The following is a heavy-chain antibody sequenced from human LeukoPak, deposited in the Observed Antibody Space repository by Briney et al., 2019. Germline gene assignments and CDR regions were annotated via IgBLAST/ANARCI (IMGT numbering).Heavy chain of an antibody. Sequence: PGGSLRLSCAASGFTVGNNYMSWVRQAPGKGLEWVSAISGSGGSTDYADSVKGRFTISRDNSKNTMYLQMNSLRAEDTAVYYCAKGTTLLWFGGNWGQGTLVTVSS. V-gene: IGHV3-23*01. J-gene: IGHJ4*02. CDR2: ISGSGGST. CDR3: AKGTTLLWFGGN. CDR1: GFTVGNNY. D-gene: IGHD3-10*01.